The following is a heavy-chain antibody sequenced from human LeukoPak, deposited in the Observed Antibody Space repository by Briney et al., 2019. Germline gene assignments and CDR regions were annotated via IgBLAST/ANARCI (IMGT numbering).Heavy chain of an antibody. CDR2: IYSGGST. CDR1: GITVSNNY. D-gene: IGHD4-4*01. V-gene: IGHV3-66*01. J-gene: IGHJ4*02. Sequence: GGSLRLSCAASGITVSNNYMSWVRQAPGKGLEWVSLIYSGGSTYYADSVRGRFTISRDSSKNTLYLQMNSLRVEDTAVHYCARIYNWGQGTLVTVSS. CDR3: ARIYN.